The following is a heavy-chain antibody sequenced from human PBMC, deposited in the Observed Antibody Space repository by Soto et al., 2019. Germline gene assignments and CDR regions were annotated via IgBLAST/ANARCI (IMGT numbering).Heavy chain of an antibody. V-gene: IGHV3-49*04. D-gene: IGHD3-16*01. CDR1: GFTFGDYA. Sequence: LRLSCTTSGFTFGDYALSWVRQAPGKGLEWVGFIRRNAYGGTTDYAASVKGRFTISRDDSKSIAYLQMNSLRTEDTALYYCTRASSLDFDFWGQGTLVTVSS. CDR3: TRASSLDFDF. CDR2: IRRNAYGGTT. J-gene: IGHJ4*02.